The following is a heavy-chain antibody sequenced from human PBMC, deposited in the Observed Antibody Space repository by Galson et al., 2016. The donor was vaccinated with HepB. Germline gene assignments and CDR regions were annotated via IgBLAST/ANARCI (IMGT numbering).Heavy chain of an antibody. J-gene: IGHJ4*02. CDR2: INQDGCEK. D-gene: IGHD2-15*01. V-gene: IGHV3-7*03. Sequence: SLRLSCAGSGFTFKKFGMMWVRQAPGKGLEWGANINQDGCEKYYVGSVKGRFTISRDNAKNTVYLQMHSLRAEDTAVYYCVRHSLYCSGGGCSDSFDYWGRGTLVTVSS. CDR3: VRHSLYCSGGGCSDSFDY. CDR1: GFTFKKFG.